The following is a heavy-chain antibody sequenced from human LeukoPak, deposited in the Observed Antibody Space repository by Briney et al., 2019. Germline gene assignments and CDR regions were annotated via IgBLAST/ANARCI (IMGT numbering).Heavy chain of an antibody. CDR3: ARGPYDSSGYYYIPGYFQH. CDR1: GFTFSSYS. J-gene: IGHJ1*01. V-gene: IGHV3-48*02. D-gene: IGHD3-22*01. Sequence: PGGSLRLSCAASGFTFSSYSVNWVRQAPGKGLEWVSYISSSSSTIYYADSVRGRFTISRDNAKNSLYLQMNSLRDEDTAVYYCARGPYDSSGYYYIPGYFQHWGQGTLVTVSS. CDR2: ISSSSSTI.